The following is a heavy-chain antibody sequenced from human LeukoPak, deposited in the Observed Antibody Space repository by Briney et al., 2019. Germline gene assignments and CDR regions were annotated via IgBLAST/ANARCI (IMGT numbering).Heavy chain of an antibody. V-gene: IGHV1-3*01. D-gene: IGHD3-22*01. CDR1: GYTFTSYA. CDR3: ARPDSSGYYYRNNNDAFDI. CDR2: INAGNGNT. Sequence: ASVKVSCKASGYTFTSYAMHWVRQAPGQRLEWMGWINAGNGNTKYSQKFQGRVTITRDTSASTAYMELSSLRSEDTAVYYCARPDSSGYYYRNNNDAFDIWGQGTMVTVSS. J-gene: IGHJ3*02.